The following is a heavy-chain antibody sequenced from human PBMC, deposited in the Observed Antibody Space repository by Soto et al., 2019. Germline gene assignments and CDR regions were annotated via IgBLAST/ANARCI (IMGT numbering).Heavy chain of an antibody. J-gene: IGHJ5*02. CDR1: GFTFSNYD. CDR3: AKNRNTGVAGTSCWFGP. V-gene: IGHV3-23*01. D-gene: IGHD6-19*01. CDR2: ISVSGDTT. Sequence: GGSLRLSCAASGFTFSNYDMSWVRQAPGKGLEWVSAISVSGDTTYYADSVKGRFTISRDNSKNTLYLQMNTLRAEDTAVYYCAKNRNTGVAGTSCWFGPWGQGTLVTVSS.